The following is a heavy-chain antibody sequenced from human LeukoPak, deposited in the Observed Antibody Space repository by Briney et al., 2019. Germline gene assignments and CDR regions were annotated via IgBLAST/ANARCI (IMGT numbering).Heavy chain of an antibody. Sequence: SETLSLTCTVSGGSISSYYWTWIRQPPGKGLEWIGYIYYSGSTNYNPSLKSRVTISVDTSKNQFSLKLSSVIAADTAVYYCARDASGPNAFDIWGQGTMVTVSS. V-gene: IGHV4-59*12. CDR2: IYYSGST. J-gene: IGHJ3*02. CDR1: GGSISSYY. D-gene: IGHD3-3*01. CDR3: ARDASGPNAFDI.